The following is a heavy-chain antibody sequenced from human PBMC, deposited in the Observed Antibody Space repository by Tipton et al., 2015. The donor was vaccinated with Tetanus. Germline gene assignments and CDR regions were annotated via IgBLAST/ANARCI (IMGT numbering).Heavy chain of an antibody. CDR3: ARDQARGARGWNYFDY. CDR2: IYYSGST. Sequence: GLMKPSQTLSLTCTVFGGSISSGGYYWSWIRQHPGKGLEWIGDIYYSGSTYYNPSLKSRVTISVDTSKNQFSLKLNSVTAADTAVYYCARDQARGARGWNYFDYWGQGTLVTVSS. CDR1: GGSISSGGYY. V-gene: IGHV4-31*03. J-gene: IGHJ4*02. D-gene: IGHD1-26*01.